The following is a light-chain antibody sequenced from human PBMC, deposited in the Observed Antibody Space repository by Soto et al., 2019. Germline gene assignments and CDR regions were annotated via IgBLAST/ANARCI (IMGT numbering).Light chain of an antibody. CDR3: QQYGSSGT. CDR1: QRVSNNY. Sequence: VLTKSPCTLSLSPGDRATLSCRATQRVSNNYLAWYQQKPGRAPRLLIYGASNRATGIPDRFSGSGSGTDFTLTISRLEPEDFAVYYCQQYGSSGTFGQGTKVDIK. J-gene: IGKJ1*01. CDR2: GAS. V-gene: IGKV3-20*01.